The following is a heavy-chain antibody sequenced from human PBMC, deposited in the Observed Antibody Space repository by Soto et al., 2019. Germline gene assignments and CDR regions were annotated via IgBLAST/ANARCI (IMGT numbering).Heavy chain of an antibody. V-gene: IGHV3-33*01. CDR1: GFTFSSYG. CDR3: ARDASIAARPYYYGMDV. D-gene: IGHD6-6*01. Sequence: GGSLRLSCAASGFTFSSYGMHWVRQAPGKGLEWVAVIWYDGSNKYYADSVKGRFTISRDNSKNTLYLQMNSLRAEDTAVYYCARDASIAARPYYYGMDVWGQGTTVTVS. CDR2: IWYDGSNK. J-gene: IGHJ6*02.